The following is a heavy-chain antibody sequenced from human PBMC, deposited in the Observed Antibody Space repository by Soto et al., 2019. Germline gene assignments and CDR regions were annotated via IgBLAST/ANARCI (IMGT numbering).Heavy chain of an antibody. CDR3: ARGGTVTTGDAFDI. Sequence: GGSLRLSCAASGFTFSTYAMSWVRQSPGKGLEWVSVIYSGGSTYYADSVKGRFTISRHNSKNTLYLQMNSLRAEDTAVYYCARGGTVTTGDAFDIWGQGTMVTVSS. D-gene: IGHD4-17*01. CDR2: IYSGGST. V-gene: IGHV3-53*04. CDR1: GFTFSTYA. J-gene: IGHJ3*02.